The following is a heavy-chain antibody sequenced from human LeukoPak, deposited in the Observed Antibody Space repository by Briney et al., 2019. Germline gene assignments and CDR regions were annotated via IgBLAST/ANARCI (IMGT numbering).Heavy chain of an antibody. CDR3: ARGPQGVVISFAFFDY. D-gene: IGHD3-3*01. J-gene: IGHJ4*02. V-gene: IGHV3-11*06. Sequence: GRFTISRDNAKNSLYLQMNSLRAEDTAVYYCARGPQGVVISFAFFDYWGQGTLVTVSS.